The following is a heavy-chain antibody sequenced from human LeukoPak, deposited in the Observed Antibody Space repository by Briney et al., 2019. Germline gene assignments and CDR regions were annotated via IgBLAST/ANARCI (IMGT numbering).Heavy chain of an antibody. CDR2: INPNSGGT. Sequence: ASVMLSCKTSGYMFTGYYMHWVRQAPGQGLEWMGRINPNSGGTNYAQKFQGRVTMTRDTSISTAYMELSRLRSDDTAIYYCATDAYYDTSGVYPSDYWGQGTLVTVSS. CDR1: GYMFTGYY. D-gene: IGHD3-22*01. CDR3: ATDAYYDTSGVYPSDY. J-gene: IGHJ4*02. V-gene: IGHV1-2*06.